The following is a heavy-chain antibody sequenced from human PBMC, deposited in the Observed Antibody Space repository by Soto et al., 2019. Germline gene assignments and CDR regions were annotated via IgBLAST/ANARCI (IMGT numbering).Heavy chain of an antibody. Sequence: EVQLVESGGGLVKPGGSLRLSCAASGFTFSSYSMNWVRQAPGKGLEWVSSISSSSSYIYYADSVKGRFTISRDNAKNSLYPQMNSLRAEDTAVYYCARDESSSWYVNTGYYMDVWGKGTTVTVSS. CDR2: ISSSSSYI. V-gene: IGHV3-21*01. CDR1: GFTFSSYS. D-gene: IGHD6-13*01. CDR3: ARDESSSWYVNTGYYMDV. J-gene: IGHJ6*03.